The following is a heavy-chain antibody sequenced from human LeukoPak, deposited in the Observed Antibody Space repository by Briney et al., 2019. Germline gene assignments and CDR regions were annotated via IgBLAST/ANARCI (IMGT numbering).Heavy chain of an antibody. V-gene: IGHV3-49*04. CDR2: ITSKPFGETS. D-gene: IGHD3/OR15-3a*01. CDR3: ARHDGMILPV. Sequence: GGSLRLSCTGSGFTFGDHSMSWVRQAPGKGLEWIGFITSKPFGETSHYAASVSGRFTFSRDDSKSIAYLQMNSLKTEDTAVYYCARHDGMILPVWGQGTLVTVSS. CDR1: GFTFGDHS. J-gene: IGHJ4*02.